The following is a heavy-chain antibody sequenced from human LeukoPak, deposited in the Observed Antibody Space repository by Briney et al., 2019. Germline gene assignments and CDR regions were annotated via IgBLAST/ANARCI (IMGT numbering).Heavy chain of an antibody. CDR1: GYTFTSYY. Sequence: WASVKVSCKASGYTFTSYYMHWVRQAPGQGLEWMGIINPSGGSTSYAQKFQGRVTMTRDTSTSTVYMELSSLRSEDTAVYYCARGMGSTVTTYYLGYWGQGTLVTVSS. D-gene: IGHD4-17*01. V-gene: IGHV1-46*01. J-gene: IGHJ4*02. CDR2: INPSGGST. CDR3: ARGMGSTVTTYYLGY.